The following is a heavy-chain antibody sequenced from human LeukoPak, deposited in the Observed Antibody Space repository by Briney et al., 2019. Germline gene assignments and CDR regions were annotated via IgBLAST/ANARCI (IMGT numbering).Heavy chain of an antibody. CDR3: AKDDAWLRFGE. J-gene: IGHJ4*02. CDR2: ISPSGDIA. V-gene: IGHV3-23*01. CDR1: GFTFSKHG. D-gene: IGHD3-10*01. Sequence: GGSLRLSCAASGFTFSKHGMNWVRQAPGKGLEWVSGISPSGDIAYYADSVKGRFTISRDNSKNTLYLEVISLTAEDTAVYYCAKDDAWLRFGEWSQGTLVTVSS.